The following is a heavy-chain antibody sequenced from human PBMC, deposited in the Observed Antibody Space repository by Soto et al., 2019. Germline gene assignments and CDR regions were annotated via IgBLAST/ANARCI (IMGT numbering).Heavy chain of an antibody. CDR3: AKAPTPRWFVFEY. Sequence: PGGSLRLSCAASGFTFSNYAMTWVRQAPGKGLEWVSTLNGNGGTTDYADSVKGRFTISRDNSKNTLYLQMNSLRAEDTAVYYCAKAPTPRWFVFEYWGQGTLVTVSS. CDR1: GFTFSNYA. V-gene: IGHV3-23*01. J-gene: IGHJ4*02. CDR2: LNGNGGTT. D-gene: IGHD3-10*01.